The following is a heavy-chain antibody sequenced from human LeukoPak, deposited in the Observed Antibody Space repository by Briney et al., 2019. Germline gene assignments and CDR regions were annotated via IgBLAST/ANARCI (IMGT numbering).Heavy chain of an antibody. CDR3: ARRAVLAFGPWFDP. J-gene: IGHJ5*02. Sequence: ASVKVSCKASGYTFTGYYMHWVRQAPGQGLEWMGWINLNSGATNYAQKFQGRVTMTRDTSIITLYMELSSLGSDDTDVYYCARRAVLAFGPWFDPWGQGTLVTVSS. V-gene: IGHV1-2*02. CDR2: INLNSGAT. CDR1: GYTFTGYY. D-gene: IGHD3-10*01.